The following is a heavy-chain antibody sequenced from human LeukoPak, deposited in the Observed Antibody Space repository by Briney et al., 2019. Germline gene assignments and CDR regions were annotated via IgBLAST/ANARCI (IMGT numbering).Heavy chain of an antibody. V-gene: IGHV3-21*01. Sequence: GGSLRLSCAASGFTFSHYTMNWVRQTPGKGLEWVSSITSSSSCIYYADSVKGRFTISRDNAKNSLYLQMNSLRAEDTAVYYCARGGGGTVPDYWGQGTLVTVSS. CDR1: GFTFSHYT. CDR3: ARGGGGTVPDY. CDR2: ITSSSSCI. D-gene: IGHD3-16*01. J-gene: IGHJ4*02.